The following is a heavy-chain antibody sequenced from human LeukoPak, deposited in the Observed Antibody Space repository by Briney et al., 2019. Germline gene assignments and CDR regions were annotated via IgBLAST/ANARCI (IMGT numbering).Heavy chain of an antibody. J-gene: IGHJ4*02. CDR1: GDTFTSYY. V-gene: IGHV1-46*01. CDR3: ARDLLDYDFWSGYQKGALDY. Sequence: EASVKVSCKASGDTFTSYYMNWVRQAPGQGLEWMGIINPSGGSTSYAQKFQGRVTMTRDTSTSTVYMELSSLRSEDTAVYYCARDLLDYDFWSGYQKGALDYWGQGTLVTVSS. CDR2: INPSGGST. D-gene: IGHD3-3*01.